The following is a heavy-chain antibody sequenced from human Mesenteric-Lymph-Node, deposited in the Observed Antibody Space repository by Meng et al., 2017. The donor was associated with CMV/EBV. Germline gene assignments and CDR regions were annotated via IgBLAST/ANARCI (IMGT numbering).Heavy chain of an antibody. CDR3: ARETGDGAFDI. CDR1: GFTVSTSY. D-gene: IGHD1-14*01. CDR2: IYSAGGT. Sequence: GESLKISCAASGFTVSTSYLTWVRQAPGKGLESVAVIYSAGGTYYADSVRGRFAISRDNSKNTLYLQMNSLRAEDTAVYYCARETGDGAFDIWGQGTMVT. V-gene: IGHV3-53*05. J-gene: IGHJ3*02.